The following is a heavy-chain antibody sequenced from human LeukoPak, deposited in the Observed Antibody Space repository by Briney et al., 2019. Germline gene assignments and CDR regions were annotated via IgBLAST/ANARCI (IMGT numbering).Heavy chain of an antibody. Sequence: PGRSLRLSCAASGFTFSSYAMHWVRQAPGKGLEWVAVISYDGSNKYYADSVKGRFAISRDNSKNTLYLQMNSLRAEDTAVYYCARDDLRGSWYPTSAFDYWGQGTLVTVSS. CDR3: ARDDLRGSWYPTSAFDY. J-gene: IGHJ4*02. CDR1: GFTFSSYA. V-gene: IGHV3-30*09. CDR2: ISYDGSNK. D-gene: IGHD6-13*01.